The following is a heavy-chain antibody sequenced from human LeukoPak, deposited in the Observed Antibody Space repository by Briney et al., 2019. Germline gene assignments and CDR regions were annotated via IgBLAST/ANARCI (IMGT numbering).Heavy chain of an antibody. CDR1: GGSISSYY. CDR2: IYYSGST. Sequence: SETLSLTCTVSGGSISSYYWSWIRQPPGKGLEWIGYIYYSGSTNYNPSLKSRVTISVDTSKNQFSLKLSSVTAADTAVYYCARIRFGAFDIWGQGTMVTVSS. V-gene: IGHV4-59*12. J-gene: IGHJ3*02. D-gene: IGHD3-3*01. CDR3: ARIRFGAFDI.